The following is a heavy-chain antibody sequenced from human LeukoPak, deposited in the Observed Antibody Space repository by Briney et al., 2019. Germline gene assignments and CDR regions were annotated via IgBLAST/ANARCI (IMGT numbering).Heavy chain of an antibody. D-gene: IGHD2-15*01. J-gene: IGHJ4*02. CDR1: GYSFTSYW. V-gene: IGHV5-51*01. CDR3: ARQDCSGGSCYMVFGY. Sequence: GESLEISCKGSGYSFTSYWIGWVRQMPGKGLEWMGIIYPGDSDTRYSPSFQGQVTISADRSISTAYLQWSSLKASDTAMYYCARQDCSGGSCYMVFGYWGQGTLVTVSS. CDR2: IYPGDSDT.